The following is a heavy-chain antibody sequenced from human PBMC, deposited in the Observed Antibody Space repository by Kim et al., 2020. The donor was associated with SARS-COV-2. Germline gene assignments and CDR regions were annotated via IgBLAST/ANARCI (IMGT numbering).Heavy chain of an antibody. Sequence: SETLSLTCAVYGGSFSGYYWSWIRQPPGKGLEWIGEINHSGSTNYNPSLKSRVTISVDTSKNQFSLKLSSVTAADTAVYYCASHVPYDSWHYWGQGTLVTVSS. D-gene: IGHD3-22*01. V-gene: IGHV4-34*01. CDR2: INHSGST. J-gene: IGHJ4*02. CDR3: ASHVPYDSWHY. CDR1: GGSFSGYY.